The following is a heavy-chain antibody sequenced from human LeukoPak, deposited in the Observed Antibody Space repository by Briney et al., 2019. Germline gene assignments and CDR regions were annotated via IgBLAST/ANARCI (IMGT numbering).Heavy chain of an antibody. Sequence: GGSLRLSCEASGFTFSTYAMSWFRQPPGKGLQWVSGISGSDTGTYYTDSVKGRFTISRDNSKNTVYLEIDNLRAEDTAVYYCAKCMSGTGVCLNFDSWGQGILVTVSS. CDR1: GFTFSTYA. D-gene: IGHD2-8*02. CDR3: AKCMSGTGVCLNFDS. V-gene: IGHV3-23*01. J-gene: IGHJ4*02. CDR2: ISGSDTGT.